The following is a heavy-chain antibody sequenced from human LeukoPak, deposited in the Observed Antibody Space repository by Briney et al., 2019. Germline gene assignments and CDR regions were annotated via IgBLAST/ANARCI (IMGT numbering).Heavy chain of an antibody. V-gene: IGHV3-23*01. CDR2: ISGSGGST. D-gene: IGHD3-16*02. CDR1: GFTFSSYA. J-gene: IGHJ4*02. CDR3: AKDDYDYVWGSYRPFDY. Sequence: PGGSLRLSCAASGFTFSSYAMSWVRQAPGKGLEWVSAISGSGGSTYYADSVKGRFTISRDNSKNTLYLQMNSLRAEDTAVYYCAKDDYDYVWGSYRPFDYWGQGTLVTVSS.